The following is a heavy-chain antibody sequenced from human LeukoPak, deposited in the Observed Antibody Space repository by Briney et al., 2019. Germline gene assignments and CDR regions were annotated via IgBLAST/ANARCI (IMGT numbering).Heavy chain of an antibody. CDR2: INTNTGNP. V-gene: IGHV7-4-1*02. CDR1: GYTFTDHA. J-gene: IGHJ4*02. Sequence: ASVKVSCKATGYTFTDHAINWVRQAPGQGPEWMGWINTNTGNPTYAQGFTGRFVFSLDTSVSTAYLQISSLKAEDTAVYYCARDWEVVPLGMCLDYWGQGTLVTVSS. CDR3: ARDWEVVPLGMCLDY. D-gene: IGHD3-22*01.